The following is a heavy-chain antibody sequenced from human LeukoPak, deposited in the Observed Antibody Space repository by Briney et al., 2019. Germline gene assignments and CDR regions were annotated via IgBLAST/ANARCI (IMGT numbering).Heavy chain of an antibody. CDR3: ARTLGVPSAFDP. CDR1: GFTFRSFW. D-gene: IGHD2-2*01. CDR2: TNSDGTST. J-gene: IGHJ5*02. Sequence: PGGSLRLSCAASGFTFRSFWMHWVRQAPGKGLLWVSRTNSDGTSTTYADSVKGRFTISRDNAKNTVYLQMNSLRAEDTAIYYCARTLGVPSAFDPWGQGTLVTVSS. V-gene: IGHV3-74*01.